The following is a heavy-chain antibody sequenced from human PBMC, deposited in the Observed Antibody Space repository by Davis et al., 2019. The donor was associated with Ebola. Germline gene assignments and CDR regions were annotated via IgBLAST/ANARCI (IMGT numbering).Heavy chain of an antibody. Sequence: SQTLSLTCAISGDSVSRNSVAWNWIRQSPSRGLEWLGRTYYRSKWYNDYAVSVKSRMTIKSDTSKNQFSLKLSSVTAADTAVYYCARGEWVVPAAIGVGNYYGMDVWGQGTTVTVSS. J-gene: IGHJ6*02. CDR3: ARGEWVVPAAIGVGNYYGMDV. V-gene: IGHV6-1*01. CDR1: GDSVSRNSVA. D-gene: IGHD2-2*02. CDR2: TYYRSKWYN.